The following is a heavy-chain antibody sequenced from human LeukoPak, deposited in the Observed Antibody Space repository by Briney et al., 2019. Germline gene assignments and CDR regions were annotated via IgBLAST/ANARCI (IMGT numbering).Heavy chain of an antibody. D-gene: IGHD5-12*01. CDR2: IYYSGST. V-gene: IGHV4-59*01. J-gene: IGHJ3*02. CDR1: GGSISSYY. Sequence: SETLSLTCTVSGGSISSYYWSWIRQPPGKGLEWIGYIYYSGSTNYNPSLKSRVTISVDTSKNQFSLKLSSVTAADTAVYYCAGDRRAYDAFDIWGQGTMVTVSS. CDR3: AGDRRAYDAFDI.